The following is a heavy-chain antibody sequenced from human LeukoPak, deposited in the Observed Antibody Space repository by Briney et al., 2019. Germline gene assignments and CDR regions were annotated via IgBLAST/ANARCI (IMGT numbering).Heavy chain of an antibody. Sequence: GGSLRLSCAASGFTFSSYAMSCVRQAPGKGLEWVSAISGSGGSTYYADSVKGRFTISRDNSKNTLYLQMNSLRAEDTAVYYCAKDSLYGSGSYSPWNWFDPWGQGTLVTVSS. V-gene: IGHV3-23*01. D-gene: IGHD3-10*01. CDR2: ISGSGGST. CDR1: GFTFSSYA. CDR3: AKDSLYGSGSYSPWNWFDP. J-gene: IGHJ5*02.